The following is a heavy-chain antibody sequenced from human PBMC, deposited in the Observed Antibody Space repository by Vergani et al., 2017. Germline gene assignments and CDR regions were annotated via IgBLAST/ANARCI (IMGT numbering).Heavy chain of an antibody. J-gene: IGHJ5*02. CDR1: GYNFGSYA. Sequence: QVQLVQSGAEVKKPGASVRVSCKASGYNFGSYAITWVRQASGQGPEWMGWINTNTGNPTYAQGFTGRFVFSLDTSVSTAYLQISSLKAEDTAVYYCARERITMVRGPYNWFDPWGQGTLVTVSS. V-gene: IGHV7-4-1*02. CDR2: INTNTGNP. D-gene: IGHD3-10*01. CDR3: ARERITMVRGPYNWFDP.